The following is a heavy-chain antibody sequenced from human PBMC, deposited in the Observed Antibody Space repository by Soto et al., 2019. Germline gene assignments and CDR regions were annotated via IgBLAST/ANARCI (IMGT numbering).Heavy chain of an antibody. CDR1: GGSISSGAYY. D-gene: IGHD2-15*01. CDR3: ARAGYCGGGSCLDY. Sequence: QVQLQESGPGLVKPSQTLSLTCTVSGGSISSGAYYWTWIRQHPGKGLEWIGYIYYSGNTNYNPSLKSRIAIAVDTSKRQFSLKLTSVIAADTAVYYCARAGYCGGGSCLDYWGQGILVTVSS. V-gene: IGHV4-31*03. J-gene: IGHJ4*02. CDR2: IYYSGNT.